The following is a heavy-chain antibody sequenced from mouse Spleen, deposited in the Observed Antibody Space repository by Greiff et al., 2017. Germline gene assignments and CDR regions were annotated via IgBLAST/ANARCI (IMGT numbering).Heavy chain of an antibody. CDR2: ISSGGSYT. D-gene: IGHD2-4*01. CDR3: ARQLRRGDYYAMDY. J-gene: IGHJ4*01. Sequence: EVMLVESGGGLVKPGGSLKLSCAASGFTFSSYAMSWVRQTPEKRLEWVATISSGGSYTYYPDSVKGRFTISRDNAKNTLYLQMSSLRSEDTAMYYCARQLRRGDYYAMDYWGQGTSVTVSS. V-gene: IGHV5-9-1*01. CDR1: GFTFSSYA.